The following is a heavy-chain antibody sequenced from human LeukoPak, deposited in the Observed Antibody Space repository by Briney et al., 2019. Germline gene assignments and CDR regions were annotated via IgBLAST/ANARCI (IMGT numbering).Heavy chain of an antibody. J-gene: IGHJ4*02. V-gene: IGHV4-31*03. D-gene: IGHD3-3*01. CDR1: GGSITSGRYY. CDR3: TRAYWIGFHFDS. Sequence: ASETLSLTCTLSGGSITSGRYYWTWIRQHPQRGLERIGYVSYSGSTNYNSSLKSRLTISADTSKNQFYLRLTSVTAADTAVYYCTRAYWIGFHFDSWGQGILVSVSS. CDR2: VSYSGST.